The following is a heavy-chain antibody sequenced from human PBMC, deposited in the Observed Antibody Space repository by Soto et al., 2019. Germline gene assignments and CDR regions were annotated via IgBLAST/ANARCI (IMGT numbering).Heavy chain of an antibody. V-gene: IGHV1-69*01. CDR1: ADTFNSYS. J-gene: IGHJ5*02. Sequence: QVQLVQSGAEVKKPGSSVKVSCKASADTFNSYSLSWLRQAPGQRLEWMGGITPVFGTADYAQSFEDRLTITADDSKSTVYMELSRLRSDDTAVYYCARSLEGTTVTKWFDPWGQGALVTVSS. CDR2: ITPVFGTA. CDR3: ARSLEGTTVTKWFDP. D-gene: IGHD4-17*01.